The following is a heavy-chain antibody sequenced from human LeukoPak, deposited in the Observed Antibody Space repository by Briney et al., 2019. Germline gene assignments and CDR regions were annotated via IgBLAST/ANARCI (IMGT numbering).Heavy chain of an antibody. D-gene: IGHD1-1*01. J-gene: IGHJ4*02. V-gene: IGHV4-30-2*01. Sequence: SETLSLTCTVSGGSISSGGYYWSWIRQPPGKGLEWIGYIYHSGSTYYNSSLKSRVTISVDRSKNQFSLKLSSVTAADTAVYYCARDSGMWGTFDYWGQGTLVTVSS. CDR3: ARDSGMWGTFDY. CDR1: GGSISSGGYY. CDR2: IYHSGST.